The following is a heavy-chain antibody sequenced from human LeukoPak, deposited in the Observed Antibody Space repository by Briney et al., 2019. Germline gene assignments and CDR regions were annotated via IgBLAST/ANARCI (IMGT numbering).Heavy chain of an antibody. Sequence: GGSLRLSCAASGFSFSDYEMNWVRQSPAKGLEWVSNISPNGGTKYYAGPVKGRFTISRDNAKNSLYLQMNSLRAEDTGVYFCSKLAVASADSWGQGTLVTVSS. CDR3: SKLAVASADS. D-gene: IGHD6-19*01. J-gene: IGHJ4*02. CDR1: GFSFSDYE. CDR2: ISPNGGTK. V-gene: IGHV3-48*03.